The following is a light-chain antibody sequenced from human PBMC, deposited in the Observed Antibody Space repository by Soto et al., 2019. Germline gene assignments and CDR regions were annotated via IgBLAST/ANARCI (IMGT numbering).Light chain of an antibody. J-gene: IGLJ1*01. CDR1: SSDVGGYNY. CDR3: CSYAGSYKGV. CDR2: DVS. Sequence: QSALTQPRSVSGSPGQSVTISCTGTSSDVGGYNYVSWYQQHPGKAPKLMIYDVSKRPSGVPDRFSGSKSGNTASLTISGLQAEDEADYYCCSYAGSYKGVFGTGTKLTDL. V-gene: IGLV2-11*01.